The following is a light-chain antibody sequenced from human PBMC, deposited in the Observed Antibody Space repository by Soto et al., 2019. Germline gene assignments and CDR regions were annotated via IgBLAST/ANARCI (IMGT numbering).Light chain of an antibody. CDR1: QSVLYSSNNKNN. V-gene: IGKV4-1*01. J-gene: IGKJ4*01. CDR2: WAS. Sequence: DIVMTQSPDSLAVSLGERATINCKSSQSVLYSSNNKNNLAWYQQKPGQPPQLLIYWASTREPGVPDRFSGSGSGTDFTLTISSLQAEDVAVYYCQQYYGTPLTFGGGTKVEIK. CDR3: QQYYGTPLT.